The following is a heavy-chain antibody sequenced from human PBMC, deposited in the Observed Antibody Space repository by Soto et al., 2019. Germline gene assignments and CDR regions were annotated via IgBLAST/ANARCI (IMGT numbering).Heavy chain of an antibody. Sequence: GSLRLSCAASGFSVRSSHMSWVRQAPGKGLEWVSIMYSGGDTYYAVSVKGRFTISRDNSKNTVFLQMNTLRHDDTAMYSCARLSPYDSGSYSFRYNWFHPWGQGTLVTVSS. V-gene: IGHV3-53*01. J-gene: IGHJ5*02. CDR2: MYSGGDT. CDR3: ARLSPYDSGSYSFRYNWFHP. CDR1: GFSVRSSH. D-gene: IGHD3-10*01.